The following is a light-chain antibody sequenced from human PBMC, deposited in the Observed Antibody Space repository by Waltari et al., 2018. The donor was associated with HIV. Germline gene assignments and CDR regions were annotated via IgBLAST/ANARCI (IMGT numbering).Light chain of an antibody. CDR1: NIGTKN. CDR2: DDS. CDR3: QVWDYNSDRWV. J-gene: IGLJ3*02. V-gene: IGLV3-21*02. Sequence: SYVLTQPPSVSVAPGQTARITCGGNNIGTKNMHWYQQRPGQAPVLVVSDDSDRPSDIPERFSGSNSANTATLSISRVEAGDEVDYYCQVWDYNSDRWVFGGGTKLTVL.